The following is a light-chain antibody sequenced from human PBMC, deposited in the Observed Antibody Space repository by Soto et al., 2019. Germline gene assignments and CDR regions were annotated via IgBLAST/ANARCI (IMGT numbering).Light chain of an antibody. V-gene: IGKV1-5*03. CDR3: QQYDRFPYT. Sequence: DIQMTQSPSTLSASVGDTVTITCRASQSISNWLAWYQQKPGQAPKLLIHKASTLESGVPSSFSGSGSGTEVTLTISSLQPDDFAAFYCQQYDRFPYTFGQGTKLEIK. CDR1: QSISNW. CDR2: KAS. J-gene: IGKJ2*01.